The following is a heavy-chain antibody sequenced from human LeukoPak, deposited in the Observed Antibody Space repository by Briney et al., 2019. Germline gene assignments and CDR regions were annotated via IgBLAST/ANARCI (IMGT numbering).Heavy chain of an antibody. Sequence: PGRSLRLSCAVSGFTFNSHHMHWVRQAPNKGLDWVAVAPHDGTSPSHAASVNGRFTISRDNSKDTVFLQMDSLRVDDTAIYYCARQSLGASGPDHWGQGVLVTVSS. D-gene: IGHD1-26*01. J-gene: IGHJ4*02. CDR1: GFTFNSHH. CDR2: APHDGTSP. CDR3: ARQSLGASGPDH. V-gene: IGHV3-30*03.